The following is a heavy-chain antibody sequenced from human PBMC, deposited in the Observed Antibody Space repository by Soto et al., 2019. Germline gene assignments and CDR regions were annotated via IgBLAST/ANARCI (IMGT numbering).Heavy chain of an antibody. CDR1: GGSITNYY. J-gene: IGHJ6*02. Sequence: QVQLQESGPGLVKPSETLSLTCTVSGGSITNYYCSWFRQPPGKGLEWIGYIQYNGYSAYNLSLKRRVHMSMKTPKTQFSLMVESVTATDTAVYYCARHGFGPLHGLVDVWGQGTTVIVSS. CDR3: ARHGFGPLHGLVDV. CDR2: IQYNGYS. V-gene: IGHV4-59*08. D-gene: IGHD3-10*01.